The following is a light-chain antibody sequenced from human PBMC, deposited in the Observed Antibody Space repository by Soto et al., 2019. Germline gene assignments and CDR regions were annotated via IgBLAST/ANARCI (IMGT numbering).Light chain of an antibody. CDR3: LQRGNWPWT. CDR2: DAS. J-gene: IGKJ1*01. Sequence: EIVLTQSPATLSLSPGERATLSCRTSQSIAGLLAWYQQQPGQAPRLLIYDASNRATGIPVRFSGSGSGTDFTLTISSLEPEDFAVYYCLQRGNWPWTFGQGTTVEIK. CDR1: QSIAGL. V-gene: IGKV3-11*01.